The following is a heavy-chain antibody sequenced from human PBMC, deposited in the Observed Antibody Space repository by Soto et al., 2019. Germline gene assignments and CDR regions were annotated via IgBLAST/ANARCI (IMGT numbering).Heavy chain of an antibody. CDR3: ARGTTKMDPGAFDI. D-gene: IGHD1-1*01. J-gene: IGHJ3*02. CDR2: IYYSGST. Sequence: SETLSLTCTVSGGSISSGGYYWSWIRPHPGKGLEWIGYIYYSGSTYYNPSLKSRVTISVDTSKNQFSLKLSSVTAADTAVYYCARGTTKMDPGAFDIWGQGTMVTVSS. V-gene: IGHV4-31*03. CDR1: GGSISSGGYY.